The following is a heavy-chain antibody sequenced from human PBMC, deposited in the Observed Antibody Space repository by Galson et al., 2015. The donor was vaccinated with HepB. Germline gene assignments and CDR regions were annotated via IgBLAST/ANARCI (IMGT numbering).Heavy chain of an antibody. CDR3: AKEPPGYFDY. V-gene: IGHV3-30*18. Sequence: SLRLSCAASGFTFSSYGMHWVRQAPGKGLEWVAVISYDGSNKYYADSVKGRFSISRDNSKNTLYLQMNGLRAEDTAVYYCAKEPPGYFDYWGQGALVTVSS. CDR1: GFTFSSYG. J-gene: IGHJ4*02. CDR2: ISYDGSNK.